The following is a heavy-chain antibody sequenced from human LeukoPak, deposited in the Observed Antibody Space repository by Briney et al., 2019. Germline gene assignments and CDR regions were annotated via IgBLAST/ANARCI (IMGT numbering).Heavy chain of an antibody. CDR2: ISSSGSLI. J-gene: IGHJ4*02. V-gene: IGHV3-48*03. Sequence: GGSLRLSCAASGFTFSSYEMNWVRQAPGKGLEWVSYISSSGSLIHYADSVKGRFTFSRDNAKNSLYLQMNSLRGEDTAVYYCAREGGWNDLGYWGQGTLVTVSS. D-gene: IGHD1-1*01. CDR3: AREGGWNDLGY. CDR1: GFTFSSYE.